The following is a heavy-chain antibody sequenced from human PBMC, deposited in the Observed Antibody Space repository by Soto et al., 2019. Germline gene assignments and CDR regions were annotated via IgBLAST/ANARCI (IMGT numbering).Heavy chain of an antibody. CDR2: ISAYNGNT. J-gene: IGHJ6*02. D-gene: IGHD3-10*01. Sequence: GASVKVSCKASGYTFTSFGISGVRQGPGQGLEWMGWISAYNGNTNYAQKLQGRVTMTTHTSTSTAYMELRSLRSDDTAVYYCARDAPHYGSGSYYGMDVWGQGTTVTVSS. CDR1: GYTFTSFG. CDR3: ARDAPHYGSGSYYGMDV. V-gene: IGHV1-18*04.